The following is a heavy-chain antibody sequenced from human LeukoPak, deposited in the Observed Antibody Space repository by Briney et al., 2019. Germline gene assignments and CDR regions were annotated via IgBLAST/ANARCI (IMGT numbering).Heavy chain of an antibody. CDR2: ISSGATDV. V-gene: IGHV3-23*01. CDR1: GFPFSSHA. Sequence: GGSLRLSCVAPGFPFSSHAMSWVRQAPGKGLEWVSGISSGATDVRYADSVKGRFTISRDNSKNTVDLQMNSLRVEDTALYYCASDMVTKHNYWGQGTLVTVSS. J-gene: IGHJ4*02. D-gene: IGHD2-21*02. CDR3: ASDMVTKHNY.